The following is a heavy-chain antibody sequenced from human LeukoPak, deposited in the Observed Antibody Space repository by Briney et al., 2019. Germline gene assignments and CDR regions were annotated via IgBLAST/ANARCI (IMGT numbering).Heavy chain of an antibody. V-gene: IGHV4-34*01. CDR2: IKQRGST. CDR1: SGSFSGYF. J-gene: IGHJ4*02. D-gene: IGHD3-22*01. Sequence: NASETLSLTCAVYSGSFSGYFWTYVRQPPGMGLEWIGEIKQRGSTNYNPSLKSRVTMSVDTSKNQFSLRLSSVTAADTAVYYCARGSIYYGDSSVYFDYWAQGTLVTVSS. CDR3: ARGSIYYGDSSVYFDY.